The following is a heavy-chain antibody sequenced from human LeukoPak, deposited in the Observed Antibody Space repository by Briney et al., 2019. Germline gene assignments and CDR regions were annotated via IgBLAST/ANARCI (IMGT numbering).Heavy chain of an antibody. V-gene: IGHV1-18*01. CDR1: GYMFTSYG. Sequence: ASVKVSCKASGYMFTSYGINWVRQAPGQGLEWMGWISAFNGNTNYAQKFQGRVTMTRDMSTSTVYMELSSLRSEDTAVYYCARGQWLNIGSSSSYFDYWGQGTLVTVSS. D-gene: IGHD6-19*01. CDR3: ARGQWLNIGSSSSYFDY. J-gene: IGHJ4*02. CDR2: ISAFNGNT.